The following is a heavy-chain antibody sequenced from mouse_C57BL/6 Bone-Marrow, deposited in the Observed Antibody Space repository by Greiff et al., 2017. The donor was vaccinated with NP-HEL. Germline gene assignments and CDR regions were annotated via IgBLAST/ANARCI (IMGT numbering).Heavy chain of an antibody. CDR2: IYPGSGST. Sequence: QVQLQQPGAELVKPGASVKMSCKASGYTFTSYWITWVKQRPGQGLEWIGDIYPGSGSTNYNEKFQSKATLPVDPSSSTAYMQLSSLTSEDSAVYYCARWRDYDGGGDYFDYWGQGTTLTVSS. CDR3: ARWRDYDGGGDYFDY. J-gene: IGHJ2*01. CDR1: GYTFTSYW. V-gene: IGHV1-55*01. D-gene: IGHD2-4*01.